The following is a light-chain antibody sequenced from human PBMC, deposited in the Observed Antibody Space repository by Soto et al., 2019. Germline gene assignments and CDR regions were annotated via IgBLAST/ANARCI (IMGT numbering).Light chain of an antibody. V-gene: IGLV2-14*01. J-gene: IGLJ3*02. Sequence: QSALTQPASVSGSPGQSITISCTGTSSDVGGYNYVSWYQQHPAKAPKLMIYEVSNRPSGVSHRFSGSKSGNTASLTISGLLAEDGADYYCFSYTTSSTLVFGGGTKLTVL. CDR3: FSYTTSSTLV. CDR1: SSDVGGYNY. CDR2: EVS.